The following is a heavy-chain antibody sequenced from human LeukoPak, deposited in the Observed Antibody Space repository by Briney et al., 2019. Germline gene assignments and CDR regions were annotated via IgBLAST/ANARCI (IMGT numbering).Heavy chain of an antibody. CDR2: ISAYNGNT. J-gene: IGHJ5*02. D-gene: IGHD2-15*01. CDR3: ARDEVVVVVAATGSWFDP. CDR1: GYTFTSYG. V-gene: IGHV1-18*01. Sequence: ASVKVSCKASGYTFTSYGISWVRQAPGQGLEWMGWISAYNGNTNYAQKLQGRVTMITDTSTSTAYMELRSLRSDDTAVYYCARDEVVVVVAATGSWFDPWGQGTLVTVSS.